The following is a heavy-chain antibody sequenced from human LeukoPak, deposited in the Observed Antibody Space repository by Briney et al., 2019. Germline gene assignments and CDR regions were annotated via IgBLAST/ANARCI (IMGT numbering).Heavy chain of an antibody. J-gene: IGHJ4*02. CDR3: AKGGHYSFFDY. V-gene: IGHV3-23*01. Sequence: GGSLRLSCAASGLTFRNYAMSWVREAPGKGLEWVSTISGDGTEPFFADSVRGRFTISRDNSKSTVSLQMNSLRVEDMAVYYCAKGGHYSFFDYWGRGTLVIVSS. CDR2: ISGDGTEP. CDR1: GLTFRNYA. D-gene: IGHD2-15*01.